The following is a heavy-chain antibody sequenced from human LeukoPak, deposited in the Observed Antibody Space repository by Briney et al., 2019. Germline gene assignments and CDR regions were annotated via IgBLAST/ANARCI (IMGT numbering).Heavy chain of an antibody. CDR2: IWYDGSKT. CDR1: GFIFRRNG. V-gene: IGHV3-33*01. Sequence: PGGSLRLSCAASGFIFRRNGMHWVRQVPGKGLEWVALIWYDGSKTYYADSVKGRFTISRDNSKNTLYLQMNSLRAEDTAVYYCASGGDYGDYTGIEYWGQGTLVTVSS. D-gene: IGHD4-17*01. CDR3: ASGGDYGDYTGIEY. J-gene: IGHJ4*02.